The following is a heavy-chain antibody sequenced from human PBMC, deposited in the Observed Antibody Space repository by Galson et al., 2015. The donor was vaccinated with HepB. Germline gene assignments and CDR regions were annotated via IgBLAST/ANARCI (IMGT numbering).Heavy chain of an antibody. D-gene: IGHD2-2*01. CDR2: IIPILGIA. CDR1: GGTFSSYT. J-gene: IGHJ6*02. V-gene: IGHV1-69*02. Sequence: SVKVSCKASGGTFSSYTISWVRQAPGQGLEWMGRIIPILGIANYAQKFQGRVTITADKSTSTAYLEMSSLRSEDTAVYYCASGGGQQLWLYYYYYYGMDVWGQGTTVTVSS. CDR3: ASGGGQQLWLYYYYYYGMDV.